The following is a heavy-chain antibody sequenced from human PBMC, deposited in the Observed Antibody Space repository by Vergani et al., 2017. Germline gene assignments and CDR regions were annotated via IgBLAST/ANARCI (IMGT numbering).Heavy chain of an antibody. CDR2: VDPEDGET. CDR1: GYTFTDHY. J-gene: IGHJ6*02. Sequence: VPLVQSGAEVKKPGATLKISCKVSGYTFTDHYMHWVKQAPGKGLEWIGLVDPEDGETIYEEKFKGRVTIAADTSTDTAHLELSSLRSEDTAVYYCATPQTVTTGGMEVWGQGTTVIVSS. D-gene: IGHD4-17*01. CDR3: ATPQTVTTGGMEV. V-gene: IGHV1-69-2*01.